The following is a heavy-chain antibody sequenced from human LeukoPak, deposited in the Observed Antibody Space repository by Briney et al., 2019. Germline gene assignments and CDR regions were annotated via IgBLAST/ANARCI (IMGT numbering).Heavy chain of an antibody. V-gene: IGHV3-11*01. CDR3: ARIFGVDLYYFDY. Sequence: GGSLRLSCAASGFTFSDYYMSWIRQAPGKGLEWVSYISSSGSTIYYADSVKGRFTISRDDSNNTLYLHMNSLRAEDTAVYYCARIFGVDLYYFDYWGQGTLVTVSS. D-gene: IGHD3-3*01. CDR2: ISSSGSTI. J-gene: IGHJ4*02. CDR1: GFTFSDYY.